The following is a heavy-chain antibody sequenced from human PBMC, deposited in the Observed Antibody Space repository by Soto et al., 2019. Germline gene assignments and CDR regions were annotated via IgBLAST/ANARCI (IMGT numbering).Heavy chain of an antibody. D-gene: IGHD1-26*01. Sequence: SVKVSGKAAGFTFPNSAIQWVRQARGQRLGWIGWIVVGSGRTDYAQKFQERVTITRDMSTSTAYMELSSLRLEDTAVYYCAAVQGGGPTFHFWGQGSLVTVSS. J-gene: IGHJ4*02. CDR3: AAVQGGGPTFHF. CDR1: GFTFPNSA. V-gene: IGHV1-58*02. CDR2: IVVGSGRT.